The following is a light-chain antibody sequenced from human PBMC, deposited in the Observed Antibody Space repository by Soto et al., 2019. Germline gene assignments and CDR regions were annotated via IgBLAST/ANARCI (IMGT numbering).Light chain of an antibody. CDR1: SSDVGGYNY. CDR2: DVS. CDR3: SSYTGSSTYD. J-gene: IGLJ1*01. Sequence: QSALTQPASVSGSPGQSITISCTGTSSDVGGYNYVSWYQQHPGKAPKLMIYDVSNRPSGISNRFSGSKSGHTASLTFSGLQSEDDADYYCSSYTGSSTYDFGTGTKVTVL. V-gene: IGLV2-14*01.